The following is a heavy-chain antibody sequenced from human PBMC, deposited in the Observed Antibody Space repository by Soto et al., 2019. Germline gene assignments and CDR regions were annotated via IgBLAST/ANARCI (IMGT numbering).Heavy chain of an antibody. CDR1: GLTSSSYA. CDR3: AKDRSSGWYAGYFQH. CDR2: ISGSGGST. J-gene: IGHJ1*01. Sequence: PGGSLRLSCAASGLTSSSYAMSWVRQAPGKGLEWVSAISGSGGSTYYADSVKGRFTISRDNSKNTLYLQMNSLRAEDTAVYYCAKDRSSGWYAGYFQHWGQGTLVTVSS. V-gene: IGHV3-23*01. D-gene: IGHD6-19*01.